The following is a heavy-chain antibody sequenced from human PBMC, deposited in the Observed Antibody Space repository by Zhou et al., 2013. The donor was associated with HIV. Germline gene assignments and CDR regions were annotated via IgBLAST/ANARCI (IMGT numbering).Heavy chain of an antibody. CDR1: GGTFSSYA. Sequence: QVQLVQSGAEVKKPGSSVKVSCKASGGTFSSYAISWVRQAPGQGLEWMGRIIPILGIANYAQKFQGRVTITADKSTSTAYMELSSLRSEDTAVYYCAREGPTYYYDSSGYPFDLWGRGTLVTVSS. CDR3: AREGPTYYYDSSGYPFDL. D-gene: IGHD3-22*01. V-gene: IGHV1-69*04. J-gene: IGHJ2*01. CDR2: IIPILGIA.